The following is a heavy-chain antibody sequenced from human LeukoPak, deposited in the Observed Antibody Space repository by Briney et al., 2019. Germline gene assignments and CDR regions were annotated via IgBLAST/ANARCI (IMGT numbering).Heavy chain of an antibody. D-gene: IGHD3-22*01. CDR3: TRTTYDRSGLNWFDP. CDR2: INNDGSTT. Sequence: GGSLRLSCVASGFTFSSYWMHWVRQAPGKGLMWVSRINNDGSTTTYADSVKGRFTISRDNAKNTLYLQMNSQRAEDTAVYYCTRTTYDRSGLNWFDPWGQGTLVTVSS. J-gene: IGHJ5*02. CDR1: GFTFSSYW. V-gene: IGHV3-74*01.